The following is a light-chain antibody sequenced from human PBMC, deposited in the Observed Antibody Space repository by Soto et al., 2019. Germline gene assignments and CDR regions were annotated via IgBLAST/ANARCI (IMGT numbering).Light chain of an antibody. CDR2: LGS. V-gene: IGKV2-28*01. CDR3: MLGAHFWT. CDR1: QSLLHSNGYYY. Sequence: RSQCPLSPPVNPEEPASISCRSSQSLLHSNGYYYLDWYLQKARQSPQLLIYLGSNRASGVPNRFSGSGSGTDFTLTISRVEAEDVGVYYCMLGAHFWTFGQGTKVDIK. J-gene: IGKJ1*01.